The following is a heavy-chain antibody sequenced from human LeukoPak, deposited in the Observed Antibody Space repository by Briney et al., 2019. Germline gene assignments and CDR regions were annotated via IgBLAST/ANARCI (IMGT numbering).Heavy chain of an antibody. Sequence: VGSLRPSCAASGVTFSSYARHWVRQAPGKGLEWVAVISYDGSNKYYADSVKGRFTISRDNAKNSLYLQMNSLRAEDTAVYYCALRITMVRGVIWGQGPLVTVST. CDR3: ALRITMVRGVI. J-gene: IGHJ4*02. D-gene: IGHD3-10*01. CDR1: GVTFSSYA. CDR2: ISYDGSNK. V-gene: IGHV3-30*04.